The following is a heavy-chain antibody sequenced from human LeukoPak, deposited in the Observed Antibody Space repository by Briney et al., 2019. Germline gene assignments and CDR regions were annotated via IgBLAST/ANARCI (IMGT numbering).Heavy chain of an antibody. J-gene: IGHJ3*02. CDR1: GGSISSYY. D-gene: IGHD3-22*01. Sequence: PSETLSLTCTVSGGSISSYYWSWIRQPPGKGLEWIGYIYYSGSTNYNPSLKSRVAISVDTSKNQFSLKLSSVTAADTAVHYCARDTRYYDSSGTYAFDIWGQGTMVTVSS. CDR3: ARDTRYYDSSGTYAFDI. V-gene: IGHV4-59*01. CDR2: IYYSGST.